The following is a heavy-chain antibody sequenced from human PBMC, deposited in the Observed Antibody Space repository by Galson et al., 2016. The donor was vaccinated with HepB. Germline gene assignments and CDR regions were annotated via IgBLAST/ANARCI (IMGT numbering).Heavy chain of an antibody. V-gene: IGHV3-15*07. D-gene: IGHD3-10*01. CDR2: IKTIAEGGTT. Sequence: SLRLSCAASGFTFKSAWMNWVRQTPGKGLEWVGRIKTIAEGGTTDYAAPVKGRFTISRDDSENTVYLQMNSLKTEDSAVYYCTTWRGATVRKVVPRSDYWGQGTLVTVSS. J-gene: IGHJ4*02. CDR3: TTWRGATVRKVVPRSDY. CDR1: GFTFKSAW.